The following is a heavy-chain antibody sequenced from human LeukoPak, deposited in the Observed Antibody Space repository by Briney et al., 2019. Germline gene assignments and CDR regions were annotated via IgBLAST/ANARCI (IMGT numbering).Heavy chain of an antibody. CDR1: GFTFSSHR. Sequence: GGSLRLSCAASGFTFSSHRMHWVRQAPGQGLVWVSRINGAGSSTSYADSVKGRVTVSRDNATNTLNLQINSLRAEDTAVYYRARDLFFSDAGYSSGWRAEYFHHWRQASLLSVSS. CDR2: INGAGSST. V-gene: IGHV3-74*01. J-gene: IGHJ1*01. D-gene: IGHD6-19*01. CDR3: ARDLFFSDAGYSSGWRAEYFHH.